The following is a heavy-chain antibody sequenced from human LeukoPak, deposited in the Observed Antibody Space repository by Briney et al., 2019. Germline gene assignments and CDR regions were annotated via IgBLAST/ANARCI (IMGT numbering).Heavy chain of an antibody. J-gene: IGHJ4*02. Sequence: ASVKVSCKASGYTFTGYYMHWVRQAPGQGLEWMGWINPNSGGTNYAQKFQGRVTMTRDTSISTAYMELSRLRSDDAAVYYCARDKLGIWAGSGSIKLYWGQGTLVTVSS. CDR3: ARDKLGIWAGSGSIKLY. CDR2: INPNSGGT. D-gene: IGHD3-10*01. CDR1: GYTFTGYY. V-gene: IGHV1-2*02.